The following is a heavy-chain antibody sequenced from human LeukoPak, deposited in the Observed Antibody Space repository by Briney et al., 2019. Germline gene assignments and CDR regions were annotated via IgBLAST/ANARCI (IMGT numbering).Heavy chain of an antibody. D-gene: IGHD4-17*01. J-gene: IGHJ6*02. CDR1: GFTFSSYG. Sequence: GGSLRLSCAASGFTFSSYGMHWVRQAPGKGLEWVAVISYDGSNKYHADSVKGRFTISRDNSKNTLYLQMNSLRAEDTAVYYCAKVSVTHEEGYYYYYGMDVWGQGTTVTVSS. V-gene: IGHV3-30*18. CDR3: AKVSVTHEEGYYYYYGMDV. CDR2: ISYDGSNK.